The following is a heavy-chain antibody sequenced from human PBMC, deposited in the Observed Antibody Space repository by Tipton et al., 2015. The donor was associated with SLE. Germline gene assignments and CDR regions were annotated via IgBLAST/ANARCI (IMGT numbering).Heavy chain of an antibody. V-gene: IGHV4-61*08. CDR3: ARGGYSSSWYWFDP. Sequence: TLSLTCTVSGGSISSGDYYWSWIRQPPGKGLEWIGYIYDSGSTNYNPSLKSRVTISVDTSKNQFSLKLSSVTAADTAVYYCARGGYSSSWYWFDPWGQGTLVTVSS. CDR1: GGSISSGDYY. D-gene: IGHD6-13*01. J-gene: IGHJ5*02. CDR2: IYDSGST.